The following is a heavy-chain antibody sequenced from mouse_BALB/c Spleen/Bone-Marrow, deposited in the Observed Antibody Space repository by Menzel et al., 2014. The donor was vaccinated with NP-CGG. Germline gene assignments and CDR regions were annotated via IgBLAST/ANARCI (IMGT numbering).Heavy chain of an antibody. CDR1: GYSFTGYF. CDR2: INPYNGDT. Sequence: EVQLQESGPELVKPGASVKISCKASGYSFTGYFMNWVMQSHGKSLEWIGRINPYNGDTFYNQKFKGKATLTVDKPSSTAHMELRSLASEDSAVYYCARSGYYGSSYFDYWGQGTTLTVSS. CDR3: ARSGYYGSSYFDY. V-gene: IGHV1-20*02. D-gene: IGHD1-1*01. J-gene: IGHJ2*01.